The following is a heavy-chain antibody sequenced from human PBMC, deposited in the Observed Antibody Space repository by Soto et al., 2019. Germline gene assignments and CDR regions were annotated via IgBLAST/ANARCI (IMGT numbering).Heavy chain of an antibody. CDR2: IYHSGST. Sequence: SETLSLTSGVSGYSISSGYYLGWVRQPPGKGLEWIGSIYHSGSTYYNPSLKSRVTISVDTSKNQFSLKLSSVTAADTAVYSCARGWYSSSNSNWFDPWGQGTLVTVSS. J-gene: IGHJ5*02. D-gene: IGHD6-6*01. CDR1: GYSISSGYY. CDR3: ARGWYSSSNSNWFDP. V-gene: IGHV4-38-2*01.